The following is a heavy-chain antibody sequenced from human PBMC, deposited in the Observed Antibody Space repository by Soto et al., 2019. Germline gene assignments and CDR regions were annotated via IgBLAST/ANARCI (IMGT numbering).Heavy chain of an antibody. V-gene: IGHV4-59*01. CDR1: GGSISIYY. Sequence: SETLALTCIVSGGSISIYYWTWIRQSPGKGLEWIGYIYYSGSAHYNPSLKSRVTISMDLSGNQFSLKLRSLTAADTAVYYCSRSRISGYYLFDYWGQGTMVTVSS. D-gene: IGHD3-22*01. CDR2: IYYSGSA. J-gene: IGHJ4*02. CDR3: SRSRISGYYLFDY.